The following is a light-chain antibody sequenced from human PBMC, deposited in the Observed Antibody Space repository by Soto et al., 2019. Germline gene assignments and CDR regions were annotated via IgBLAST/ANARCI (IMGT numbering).Light chain of an antibody. CDR3: QQYNSSPLT. Sequence: DIQMTQSPSTLSASVGDRVTITCRASQSISNWLAWYQQKPGKAPNLLIYDASNLESVVPSRFSGSVSGTEFTLTISSLQPAAFATYYCQQYNSSPLTFGQGTKLEIK. V-gene: IGKV1-5*01. J-gene: IGKJ2*01. CDR2: DAS. CDR1: QSISNW.